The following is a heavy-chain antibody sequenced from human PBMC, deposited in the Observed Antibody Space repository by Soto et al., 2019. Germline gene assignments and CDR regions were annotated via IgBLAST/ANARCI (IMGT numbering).Heavy chain of an antibody. V-gene: IGHV3-23*01. Sequence: LESGGGLVQPGGSLRLSCAASGFTFSNYPMSWVRQAPGKSLEWVSGMSGSGGTTYYADSVRGRFTISRDNSGNTLFLQLNSLRAEDTAVYYCAKQNRAVAIDYCGQGALVTVSS. CDR1: GFTFSNYP. D-gene: IGHD2-15*01. CDR3: AKQNRAVAIDY. J-gene: IGHJ4*02. CDR2: MSGSGGTT.